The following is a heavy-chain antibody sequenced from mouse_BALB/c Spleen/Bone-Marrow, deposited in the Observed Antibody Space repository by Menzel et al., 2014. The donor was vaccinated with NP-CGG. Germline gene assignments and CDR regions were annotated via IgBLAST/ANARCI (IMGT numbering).Heavy chain of an antibody. CDR3: ARHYYGSSYWYFDV. Sequence: VQLQQSGPGLVAPSQSLSIPCTISGFSLTSYGVHWVRQPPGKGLEWLVVIWSDGSTTYISALKSRLSISKDNSKSXVFLKMNRLQTDDTAIYYCARHYYGSSYWYFDVWGAGTTVTVSS. CDR2: IWSDGST. D-gene: IGHD1-1*01. CDR1: GFSLTSYG. J-gene: IGHJ1*01. V-gene: IGHV2-6-1*01.